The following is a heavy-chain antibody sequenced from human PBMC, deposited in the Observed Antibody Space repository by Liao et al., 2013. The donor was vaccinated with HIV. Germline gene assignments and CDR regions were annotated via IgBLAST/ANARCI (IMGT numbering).Heavy chain of an antibody. CDR2: IYTSGST. V-gene: IGHV4-59*10. Sequence: QVQLQQWGAGLLKPSETLSLTCAVYGGSFSGYYWSWIRQPAGKGLEWIGRIYTSGSTKYNPSLKSRVTMSVDTSKNQFSLKLSSVTAADTAVYYCAREAYSSSWYDYYYYYMDVWGKGTTVTVSS. CDR1: GGSFSGYY. CDR3: AREAYSSSWYDYYYYYMDV. D-gene: IGHD6-13*01. J-gene: IGHJ6*03.